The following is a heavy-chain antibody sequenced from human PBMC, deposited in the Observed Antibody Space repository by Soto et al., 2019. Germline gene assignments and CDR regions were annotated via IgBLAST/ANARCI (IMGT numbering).Heavy chain of an antibody. CDR1: GYTFISYG. CDR3: ARDRVPKSSGYFPFDY. CDR2: ISTFKGKT. D-gene: IGHD3-22*01. V-gene: IGHV1-18*01. J-gene: IGHJ4*02. Sequence: QVQLVQSGAEVKKPGASVKVSCKASGYTFISYGISWVRQAPGQGLEWMGWISTFKGKTNYAQNVQGRVTMTTDTSTTTAYMELRSLKSDDTAVYYCARDRVPKSSGYFPFDYWGQGTLVTVSS.